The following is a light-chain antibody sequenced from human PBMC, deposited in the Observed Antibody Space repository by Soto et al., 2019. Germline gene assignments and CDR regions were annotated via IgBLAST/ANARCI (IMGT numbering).Light chain of an antibody. Sequence: DIQVTQSPSSVSASVGDRVTITCRASQFISTWLAWYQQKPGEAPKLLIFAATRLHSGVPSRFSGSGSGTDFTLTISSLQPEDFATYYCQQADSFPLTFGGGTKVDTK. CDR2: AAT. V-gene: IGKV1D-12*01. J-gene: IGKJ4*01. CDR1: QFISTW. CDR3: QQADSFPLT.